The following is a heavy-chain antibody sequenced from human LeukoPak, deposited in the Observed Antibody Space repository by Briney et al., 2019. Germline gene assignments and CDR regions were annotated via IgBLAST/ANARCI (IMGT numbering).Heavy chain of an antibody. J-gene: IGHJ6*02. CDR1: GFTLSSYE. CDR2: ISSSGSTI. Sequence: GGSLRLSCAASGFTLSSYEMNWVRQAPGKGLEWVSYISSSGSTIYYADSVKGRFTISRDNAKNSLYLQMNSLRAEDTAVYYCAREGGKMATISYYYYGMDVWGQGTTVTVSS. CDR3: AREGGKMATISYYYYGMDV. V-gene: IGHV3-48*03. D-gene: IGHD5-24*01.